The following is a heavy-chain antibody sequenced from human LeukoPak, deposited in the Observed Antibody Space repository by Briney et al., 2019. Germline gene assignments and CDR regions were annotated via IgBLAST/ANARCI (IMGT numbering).Heavy chain of an antibody. D-gene: IGHD6-19*01. J-gene: IGHJ6*02. V-gene: IGHV3-30*18. CDR3: AKDRSGWGPSYYYGMDV. CDR1: GFTFSSYG. Sequence: GRSLRLSCAASGFTFSSYGMHWVRQAPGKGLEWVAVISYDGSNKYYADSVKGRFTISRDNSKNTLYLQMNSLRAEDTAVYYCAKDRSGWGPSYYYGMDVWGQGTTVTVSS. CDR2: ISYDGSNK.